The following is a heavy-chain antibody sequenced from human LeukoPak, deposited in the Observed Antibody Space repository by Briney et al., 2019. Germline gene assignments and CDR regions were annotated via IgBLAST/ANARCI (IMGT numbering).Heavy chain of an antibody. Sequence: GGSLRLSCAASGFTFSSYGMHWVRQAPGKGLEWVAYIQYDGSNEQYAASVKGRFSISRDSSKNILYLQMNSLRAEDTAVYYCAKDRCRNGIGCYYYYMDVWGKGTTVTISS. CDR3: AKDRCRNGIGCYYYYMDV. CDR1: GFTFSSYG. CDR2: IQYDGSNE. V-gene: IGHV3-30*02. J-gene: IGHJ6*03. D-gene: IGHD2-8*01.